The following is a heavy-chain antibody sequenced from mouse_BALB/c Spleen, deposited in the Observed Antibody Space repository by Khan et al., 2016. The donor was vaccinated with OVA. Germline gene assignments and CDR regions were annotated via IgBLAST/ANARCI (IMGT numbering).Heavy chain of an antibody. CDR2: INPSTGYT. CDR1: GYTFTSYW. J-gene: IGHJ3*01. Sequence: QVRLQQSGAELAKPGASVKMSCKASGYTFTSYWMHWVKQRPGQGLEWIGYINPSTGYTEYNQRFKDKATLTADKSSSTAYMQLASLTSEESAVYYCANDGSGYAWLTYWGQGTLSLSLQ. D-gene: IGHD2-2*01. CDR3: ANDGSGYAWLTY. V-gene: IGHV1-7*01.